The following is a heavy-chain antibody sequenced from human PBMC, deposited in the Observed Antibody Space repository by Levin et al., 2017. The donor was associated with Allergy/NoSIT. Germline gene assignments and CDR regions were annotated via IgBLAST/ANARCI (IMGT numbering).Heavy chain of an antibody. J-gene: IGHJ2*01. D-gene: IGHD5-18*01. Sequence: AGGSLRLSCAASGFTFSSYGMHWVRQAPGKGLEWVAVISYDGSNKYYADSVKGRFTISRDNSKNTLYLQMNSLRAEDTAVYYCAKETTAMDTDWYFDLWGRGTLVTVSS. CDR3: AKETTAMDTDWYFDL. CDR2: ISYDGSNK. CDR1: GFTFSSYG. V-gene: IGHV3-30*18.